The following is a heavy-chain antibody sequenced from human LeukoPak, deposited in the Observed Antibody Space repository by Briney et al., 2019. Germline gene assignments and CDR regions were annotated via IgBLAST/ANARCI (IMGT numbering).Heavy chain of an antibody. V-gene: IGHV3-23*01. CDR2: ISGSGGST. J-gene: IGHJ4*02. CDR1: GFTFSSYA. Sequence: GGSLRLSCAASGFTFSSYAMSWVRQAPRKGLEWVSAISGSGGSTYYADSVKGRFTISRDNSKNTLYLQMNSLRAEDTAVYYCAKGQWLVRGSFDYWGQGTLVTVSS. D-gene: IGHD6-19*01. CDR3: AKGQWLVRGSFDY.